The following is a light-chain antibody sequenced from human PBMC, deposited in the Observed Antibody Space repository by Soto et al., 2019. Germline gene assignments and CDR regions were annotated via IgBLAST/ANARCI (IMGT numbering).Light chain of an antibody. Sequence: IQLTKSPYSLSASVGERVAITCRASQGINTFLAWYQQKPGKAPKLLIYKASNLESGVPSRFTGSGSGTEFTLTISSLQPDDFATYYCQQYNSWTFGQGTKVDI. CDR1: QGINTF. J-gene: IGKJ1*01. V-gene: IGKV1-5*03. CDR2: KAS. CDR3: QQYNSWT.